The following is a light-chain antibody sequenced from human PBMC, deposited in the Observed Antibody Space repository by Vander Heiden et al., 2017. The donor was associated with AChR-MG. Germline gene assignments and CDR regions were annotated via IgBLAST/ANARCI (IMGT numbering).Light chain of an antibody. J-gene: IGKJ5*01. V-gene: IGKV3D-15*01. Sequence: EIVMTQSPATLSVSPGERATLSCRASQSISNNLAWYQQKPGQAPRLLIYGASTRATGVPARFSGRGYGTEFTLTIASRQSEDLALYFCQQNNDWPPITFGQGTRLEIK. CDR1: QSISNN. CDR3: QQNNDWPPIT. CDR2: GAS.